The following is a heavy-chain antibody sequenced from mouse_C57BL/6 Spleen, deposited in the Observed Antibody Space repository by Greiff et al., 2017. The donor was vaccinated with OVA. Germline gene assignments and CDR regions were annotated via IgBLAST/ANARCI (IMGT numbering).Heavy chain of an antibody. Sequence: QVQLQQPGAELVMPGASVKLSCKASGYTFTSYWMHWVKQRPGQGLEWIGEIDPFDSYTNYNQKFKGKSTLTVDKSSSTAYMQLSSLTSEDSAVYYCARGVYGGYFDYWGQGTTLTVSS. CDR1: GYTFTSYW. V-gene: IGHV1-69*01. J-gene: IGHJ2*01. D-gene: IGHD1-1*01. CDR3: ARGVYGGYFDY. CDR2: IDPFDSYT.